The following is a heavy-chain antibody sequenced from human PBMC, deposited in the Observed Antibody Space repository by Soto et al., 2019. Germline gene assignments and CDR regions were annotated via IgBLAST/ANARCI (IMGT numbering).Heavy chain of an antibody. CDR2: IYYLGST. V-gene: IGHV4-31*03. CDR3: ARVTPKDTAMVIPYYFDY. CDR1: GGSIRSAGYY. J-gene: IGHJ4*02. D-gene: IGHD5-18*01. Sequence: PSETLSLTCTVSGGSIRSAGYYWSWIRQHPGKGLEWIVYIYYLGSTYYNPSLKSRITLSVDTSKNQFSLKLSSVTASDTGVNYCARVTPKDTAMVIPYYFDYWGQGALVTGSS.